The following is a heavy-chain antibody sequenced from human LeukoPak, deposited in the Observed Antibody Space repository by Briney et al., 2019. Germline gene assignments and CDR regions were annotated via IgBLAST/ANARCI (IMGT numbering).Heavy chain of an antibody. CDR1: GGSISSYY. J-gene: IGHJ4*02. Sequence: SSETLSLTCTVSGGSISSYYWSWIRQPPGKGLEWIGYIYYSGCTNYNPSLKSRVTISVDTSENQFSLKLSSVTAADTAVYYCARFSDQIAIFGVVNYFLGDWGQGILVTVSS. CDR2: IYYSGCT. D-gene: IGHD3-3*01. V-gene: IGHV4-59*01. CDR3: ARFSDQIAIFGVVNYFLGD.